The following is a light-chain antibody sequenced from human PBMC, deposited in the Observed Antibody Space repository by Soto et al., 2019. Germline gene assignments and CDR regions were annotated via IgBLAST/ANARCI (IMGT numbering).Light chain of an antibody. Sequence: EVLLTHSPATLSLSPGERATLSCRASQTVNVNLAWHQQKPGQAPRLLIYGASTRAAGVPARFTGSGSGTEFTLTISSLQSDDFAVYYCQQYNHWPPYTFGQGTKLEIK. CDR2: GAS. J-gene: IGKJ2*01. V-gene: IGKV3-15*01. CDR3: QQYNHWPPYT. CDR1: QTVNVN.